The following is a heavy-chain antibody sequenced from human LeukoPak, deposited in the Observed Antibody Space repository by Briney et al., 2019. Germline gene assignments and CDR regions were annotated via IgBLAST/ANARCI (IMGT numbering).Heavy chain of an antibody. D-gene: IGHD4-17*01. J-gene: IGHJ4*02. CDR3: AKDRSDGDYGERTFDY. V-gene: IGHV3-23*01. Sequence: GGSLRLSCAASGFTFSSYAKSWVRQAPGKGLEWVSAISGSGGSTYYADSVKGRFTISRDNSKNTLYLQMNSLRAEDTAVYYCAKDRSDGDYGERTFDYWGQGTLVTVSS. CDR2: ISGSGGST. CDR1: GFTFSSYA.